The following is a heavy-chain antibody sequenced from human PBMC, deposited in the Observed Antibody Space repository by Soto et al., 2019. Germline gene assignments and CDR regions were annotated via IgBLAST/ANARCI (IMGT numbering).Heavy chain of an antibody. Sequence: GGSLRLSCAASGFTFSSYSMNWVRQAPGKGLEWVSYISSSSSTIYYADSVKGRFTISRDNAKNSLYLQMNSLRAEDTAVYYCARDLVPLLLWFGSIKAESTVYFDYWGQGTLVTVSS. D-gene: IGHD3-10*01. CDR1: GFTFSSYS. CDR3: ARDLVPLLLWFGSIKAESTVYFDY. V-gene: IGHV3-48*01. J-gene: IGHJ4*02. CDR2: ISSSSSTI.